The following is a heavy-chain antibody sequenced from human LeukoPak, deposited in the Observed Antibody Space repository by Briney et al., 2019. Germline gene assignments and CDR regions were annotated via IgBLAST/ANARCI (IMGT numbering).Heavy chain of an antibody. CDR1: GGSISSYY. CDR3: ARGKPYYYYYYMDV. J-gene: IGHJ6*03. Sequence: SETLSLTCTVSGGSISSYYWSWIRQPPGKGLEWIGYIYYSGSTNYNPSPKSRVTISVDTSKNQFSLKLSSVTAADTAVYYCARGKPYYYYYYMDVWGKGTTVTVSS. V-gene: IGHV4-59*01. CDR2: IYYSGST.